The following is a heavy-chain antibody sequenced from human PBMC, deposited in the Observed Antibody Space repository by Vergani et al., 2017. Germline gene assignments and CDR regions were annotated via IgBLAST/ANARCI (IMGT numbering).Heavy chain of an antibody. V-gene: IGHV1-2*02. D-gene: IGHD3-22*01. CDR1: GYTFTGYY. CDR2: INPNSGGT. Sequence: QVQLVQSGAEVKKPGASVKVSCKASGYTFTGYYMHWVRQAPGQGLEWMGGINPNSGGTNYAPKFQGRVTMTTDTSISTAYRELSRLGSDDTAVYYCAGDGVVGEKYLDYWGQGTLVTVSS. J-gene: IGHJ4*02. CDR3: AGDGVVGEKYLDY.